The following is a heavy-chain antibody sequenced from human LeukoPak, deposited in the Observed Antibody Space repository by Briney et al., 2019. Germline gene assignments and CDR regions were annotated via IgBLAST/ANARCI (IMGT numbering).Heavy chain of an antibody. D-gene: IGHD2-21*01. J-gene: IGHJ4*02. CDR1: SGSISSGDYY. Sequence: SETLSLTCTVSSGSISSGDYYWSWIRQPPGKGLEWIRYIYYSGSTYYNPSLKSRVTISVDTSKNQFSLNLRSVTAADTAVYYCARVGKYCGGDCYSVKYWGQGTLVTVSS. CDR3: ARVGKYCGGDCYSVKY. CDR2: IYYSGST. V-gene: IGHV4-30-4*08.